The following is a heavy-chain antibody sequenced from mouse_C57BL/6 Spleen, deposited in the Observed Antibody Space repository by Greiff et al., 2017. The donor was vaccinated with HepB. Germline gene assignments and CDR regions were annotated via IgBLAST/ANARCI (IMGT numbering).Heavy chain of an antibody. CDR3: ARASDVSSLYYDAMDY. V-gene: IGHV1-82*01. Sequence: VQLQQSGPELVKPGASVKISCKASGYAFSSSWMNWVKQRPGKGLEWIGRIYPGDGDTNYNGKCKGKATLTADKSSSTAYMQLISLTSEDSAFYFCARASDVSSLYYDAMDYWGQGTSVTVSS. CDR2: IYPGDGDT. CDR1: GYAFSSSW. D-gene: IGHD1-1*01. J-gene: IGHJ4*01.